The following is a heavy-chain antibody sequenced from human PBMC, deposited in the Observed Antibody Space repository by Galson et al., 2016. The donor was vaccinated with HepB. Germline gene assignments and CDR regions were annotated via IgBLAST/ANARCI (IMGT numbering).Heavy chain of an antibody. Sequence: SLRLSCAASGFTLSSAAMSWVRQAPGKGLEWVSAISGRADSTYHADSVKGRFTISRDNSRNTLFLEMNSLSAEETAVYFCAKGARDYVWGSYLDNWGQGTLVTVSS. CDR2: ISGRADST. CDR3: AKGARDYVWGSYLDN. J-gene: IGHJ4*02. CDR1: GFTLSSAA. V-gene: IGHV3-23*01. D-gene: IGHD3-16*01.